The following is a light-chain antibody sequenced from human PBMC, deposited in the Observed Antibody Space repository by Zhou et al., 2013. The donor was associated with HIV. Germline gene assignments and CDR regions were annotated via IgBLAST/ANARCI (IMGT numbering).Light chain of an antibody. CDR3: QQSYSTPPLYT. Sequence: DIQMTQSPSSLSASLGDRVSITCRASQSIVTYLNWYQQKPGKAPKLLIYDASTLETGVPSRFSGSGSGTDFTLTISSLQPEDFATYYCQQSYSTPPLYTFGQGTKLEIK. V-gene: IGKV1-39*01. CDR2: DAS. CDR1: QSIVTY. J-gene: IGKJ2*01.